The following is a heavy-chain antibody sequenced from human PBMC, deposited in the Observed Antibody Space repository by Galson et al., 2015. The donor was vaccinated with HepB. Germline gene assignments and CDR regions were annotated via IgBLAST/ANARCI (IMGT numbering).Heavy chain of an antibody. CDR2: IIPILGIA. D-gene: IGHD6-13*01. J-gene: IGHJ6*02. CDR1: GGTFSSYT. CDR3: ARGAEKSEAAAGHYYYYGMDV. V-gene: IGHV1-69*02. Sequence: SVKVSCKASGGTFSSYTISWVRQAPGQGLEWMGRIIPILGIANYAQKFQGRVTITADKSTSTAYMELSSLRSEDTAVYYCARGAEKSEAAAGHYYYYGMDVWGQGTTVTVSS.